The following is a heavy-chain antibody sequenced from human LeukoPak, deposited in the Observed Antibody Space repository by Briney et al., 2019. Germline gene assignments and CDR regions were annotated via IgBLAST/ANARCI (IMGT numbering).Heavy chain of an antibody. Sequence: GGSLRLSCAASGFTFSTYSMNWVRQAPGKGLEWVSSMSSSSGYIHYADSVKGRFTISRDNAKHSLYLQMNSLRDTDTAVYYCARGKVGYSYFDYWGQGTLVTVSS. CDR2: MSSSSGYI. CDR3: ARGKVGYSYFDY. D-gene: IGHD5-18*01. J-gene: IGHJ4*02. V-gene: IGHV3-21*01. CDR1: GFTFSTYS.